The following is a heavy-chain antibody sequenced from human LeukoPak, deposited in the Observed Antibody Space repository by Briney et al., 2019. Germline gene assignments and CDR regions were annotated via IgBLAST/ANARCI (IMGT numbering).Heavy chain of an antibody. CDR3: AKNIRITMIVVVDDAFDI. J-gene: IGHJ3*02. Sequence: GGSLRLSCAASGFTFSSYAMSWVRQAPGKGLEWVSAISGSGGSTYYADSVKGRFTISRDNSKNTLYLQMNSLRAEDTAVYYCAKNIRITMIVVVDDAFDIWGQGTMVTVSS. CDR1: GFTFSSYA. D-gene: IGHD3-22*01. CDR2: ISGSGGST. V-gene: IGHV3-23*01.